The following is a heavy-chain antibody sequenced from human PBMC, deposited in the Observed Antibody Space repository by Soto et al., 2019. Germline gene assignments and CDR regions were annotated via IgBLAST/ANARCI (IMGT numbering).Heavy chain of an antibody. V-gene: IGHV5-51*03. CDR1: GYSFTSYW. J-gene: IGHJ4*02. CDR2: IYPGDSDT. CDR3: ARYGANNLDY. D-gene: IGHD4-17*01. Sequence: EVQLVQSGAEVKKPGESLKISCETSGYSFTSYWIGWARQMSGKGLEWMGIIYPGDSDTRYSPSFQGQVTISADKSITTAYREWSSLKASDTAMYYCARYGANNLDYWGQGTLVTVSS.